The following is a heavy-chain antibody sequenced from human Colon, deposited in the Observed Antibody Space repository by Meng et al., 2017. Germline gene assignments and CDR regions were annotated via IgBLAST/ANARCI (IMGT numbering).Heavy chain of an antibody. CDR2: LYSGRIT. J-gene: IGHJ5*02. CDR1: GFTLKNNY. V-gene: IGHV3-66*02. CDR3: ATESFAA. D-gene: IGHD3-16*02. Sequence: EVQLVESGGDLVQPGGYLRLSCVVSGFTLKNNYIHWVRQDPVRGLEWVAILYSGRITYYADSVKGRFTISRDVSKNTVHLQMNSLTVDDTALYYCATESFAAWGQGTLVTVSS.